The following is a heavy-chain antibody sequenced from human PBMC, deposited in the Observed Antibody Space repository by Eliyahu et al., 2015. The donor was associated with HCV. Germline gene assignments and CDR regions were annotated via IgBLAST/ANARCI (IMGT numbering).Heavy chain of an antibody. CDR3: ASGGGGIAVAGTGGWFDP. V-gene: IGHV4-59*01. CDR1: XGSXTTYX. J-gene: IGHJ5*02. D-gene: IGHD6-19*01. CDR2: IHYXGST. Sequence: QVQLQESGPGLVKPSETLSLTCXVSXGSXTTYXWSWIQQPPGKGLEWIGYIHYXGSTNYNPSLKSRVTISLDTSKNQFSLNLTSVTAAXTAVYYCASGGGGIAVAGTGGWFDPWGQGTLVTVSS.